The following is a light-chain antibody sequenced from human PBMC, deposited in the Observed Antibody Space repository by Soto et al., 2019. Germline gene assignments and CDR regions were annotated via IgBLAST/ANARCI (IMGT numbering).Light chain of an antibody. J-gene: IGKJ2*02. CDR2: GAS. V-gene: IGKV3-20*01. CDR3: QQYHDSPMST. Sequence: VLPQSPDTLSLSPGDRVTLSCRASQSVRSTFLAWYQQKPGQAPRLLIYGASNRATGIPDRFSGSASGTDFTLTISRLEPDDSAVYYCQQYHDSPMSTFGQGTKLEIK. CDR1: QSVRSTF.